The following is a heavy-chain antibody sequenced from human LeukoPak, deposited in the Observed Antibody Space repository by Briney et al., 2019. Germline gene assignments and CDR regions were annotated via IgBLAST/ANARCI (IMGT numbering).Heavy chain of an antibody. V-gene: IGHV4-4*07. J-gene: IGHJ4*02. CDR2: IYTSGST. CDR3: ARRPAARLTFDY. Sequence: PSETLSLTCSVSGGSISSYYWTWIRQPAGKGLEWIGRIYTSGSTNYNPSLKSRVTMSLDTSKNQFSLNLGSVTAADTAVYYCARRPAARLTFDYWGQGTLVTVSS. CDR1: GGSISSYY. D-gene: IGHD2-2*01.